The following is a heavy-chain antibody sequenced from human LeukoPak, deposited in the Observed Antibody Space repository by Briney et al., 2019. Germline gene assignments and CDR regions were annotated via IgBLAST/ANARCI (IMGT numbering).Heavy chain of an antibody. CDR3: ARSRGATPSDY. J-gene: IGHJ4*02. CDR1: GFTFSSYS. V-gene: IGHV3-21*01. Sequence: GGSLRLSCAASGFTFSSYSMNWVRQAPGKGLEWVSSIGSSSSYIYYADSVKGRFTISRDNAKNSLYLQMNSLRAEDTAVYYCARSRGATPSDYWGQGTLVTVSS. CDR2: IGSSSSYI. D-gene: IGHD6-25*01.